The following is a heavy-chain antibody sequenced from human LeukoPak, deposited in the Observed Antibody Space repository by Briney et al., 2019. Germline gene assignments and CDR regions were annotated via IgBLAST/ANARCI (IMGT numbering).Heavy chain of an antibody. D-gene: IGHD3-10*01. V-gene: IGHV1-2*02. CDR1: GYTFTGYY. CDR3: ARESLSGSFDY. J-gene: IGHJ4*02. Sequence: ASVKVSCKASGYTFTGYYMHWVRQAPGQGLEWMGWINPNSGGTNYAQKFQGRVTITADESTSTAYMELSSLRSEDTAVYYCARESLSGSFDYWGQGTLVTVSS. CDR2: INPNSGGT.